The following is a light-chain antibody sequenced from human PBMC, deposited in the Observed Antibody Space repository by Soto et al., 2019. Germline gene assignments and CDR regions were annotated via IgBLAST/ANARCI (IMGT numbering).Light chain of an antibody. V-gene: IGKV3-15*01. CDR3: QQYNKWPLT. CDR1: QSVSTN. CDR2: GAS. J-gene: IGKJ4*01. Sequence: EIVMTQSPATLSVSPGERATLSCRASQSVSTNLAWYQQKPGQAPRLLISGASTRATGIPARFSGRGSGTEFTLTLSSLQSEDFAVYYCQQYNKWPLTFGGGTKVEI.